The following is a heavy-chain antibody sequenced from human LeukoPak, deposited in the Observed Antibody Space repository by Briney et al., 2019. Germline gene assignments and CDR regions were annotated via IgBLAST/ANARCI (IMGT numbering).Heavy chain of an antibody. CDR1: GYTFTGYY. J-gene: IGHJ6*02. V-gene: IGHV1-2*02. Sequence: ASVKVSCKASGYTFTGYYMHWVRQAPGQGLEWMGWINPNSGGTNYAQKFQGRVTMARDTSISTAYMELSRLRSDDTAVYYCARLRRAPYYYGMDVWGQGTTVTVSS. CDR2: INPNSGGT. D-gene: IGHD4-17*01. CDR3: ARLRRAPYYYGMDV.